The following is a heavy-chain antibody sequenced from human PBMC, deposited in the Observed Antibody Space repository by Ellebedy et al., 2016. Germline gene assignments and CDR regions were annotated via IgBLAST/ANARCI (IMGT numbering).Heavy chain of an antibody. Sequence: GESLKISCKASGYSFTNYWIGWVRQMPGKGLEWMGIIYPGDSDIRYSTSFQGQVTISADASITTAYLQWSSLKASDTAMYYCARHANCERFYSNDYWGQGTLVTVSS. CDR1: GYSFTNYW. D-gene: IGHD2-8*01. CDR3: ARHANCERFYSNDY. V-gene: IGHV5-51*01. J-gene: IGHJ4*02. CDR2: IYPGDSDI.